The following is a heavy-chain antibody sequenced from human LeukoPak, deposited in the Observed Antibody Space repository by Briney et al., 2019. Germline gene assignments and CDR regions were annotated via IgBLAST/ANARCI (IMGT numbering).Heavy chain of an antibody. Sequence: GGSLRLSCAPSGFTFSRHGMHWVRQAPGKGLEWVAIISNDGSRKYYAHSVEGRFTISRDNSKNTLYLQMNSLRAEDTAVYYCAKDPSSGWGTWFDPWGQGTLVTVSS. CDR2: ISNDGSRK. CDR3: AKDPSSGWGTWFDP. CDR1: GFTFSRHG. D-gene: IGHD6-19*01. J-gene: IGHJ5*02. V-gene: IGHV3-30*18.